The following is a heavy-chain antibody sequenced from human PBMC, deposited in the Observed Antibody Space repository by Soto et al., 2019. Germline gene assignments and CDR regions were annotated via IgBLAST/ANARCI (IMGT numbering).Heavy chain of an antibody. CDR3: ARTRGAYYDFWSGPRSPYYCYAMDV. Sequence: QVHLVESGGGVVQPGRSLRLSCAASGFTFSTYTMHWVRQAPGKGLEWVAVMSYDGSNKYYADSVKGRFTVSRDNSKNTLIRQMNSLSAKDTAVYYCARTRGAYYDFWSGPRSPYYCYAMDVWGPGATVTVSS. CDR1: GFTFSTYT. D-gene: IGHD3-3*01. CDR2: MSYDGSNK. V-gene: IGHV3-30-3*01. J-gene: IGHJ6*02.